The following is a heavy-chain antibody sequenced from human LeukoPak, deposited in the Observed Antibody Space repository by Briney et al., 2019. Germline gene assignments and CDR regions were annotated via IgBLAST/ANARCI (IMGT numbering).Heavy chain of an antibody. J-gene: IGHJ4*02. V-gene: IGHV3-23*01. D-gene: IGHD1-26*01. CDR1: GFTFSSYA. CDR2: INGRSSRT. CDR3: AKEDGVGATPLADS. Sequence: GGSLRLSCAASGFTFSSYAMSWVRQAPGKGLEWVSAINGRSSRTYYTDSVKGRFTISRDNSRNTLYLQMNSLRADDTAVYYCAKEDGVGATPLADSWGQGTLVTVSS.